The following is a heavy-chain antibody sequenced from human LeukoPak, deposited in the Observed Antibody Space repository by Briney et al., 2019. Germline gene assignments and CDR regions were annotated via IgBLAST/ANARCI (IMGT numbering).Heavy chain of an antibody. J-gene: IGHJ4*02. V-gene: IGHV5-51*01. CDR1: GYRFTNYW. CDR3: ARQARAASLYFFDY. D-gene: IGHD6-25*01. CDR2: IYSGDSDT. Sequence: GESLKISCKGFGYRFTNYWLGRVRQMPGKGLEWMRIIYSGDSDTRYSPSFHGQVTISADKSISTAYLQWSGLKASDTAMYYCARQARAASLYFFDYWGQGTLVTVSS.